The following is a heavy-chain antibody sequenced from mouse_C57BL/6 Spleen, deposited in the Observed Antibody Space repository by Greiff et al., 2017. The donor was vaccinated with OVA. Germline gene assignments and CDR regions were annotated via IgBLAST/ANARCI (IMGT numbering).Heavy chain of an antibody. V-gene: IGHV1-42*01. D-gene: IGHD2-4*01. CDR1: GYSFTGYY. Sequence: EVQLQQSGPELVKPGASVKISCKASGYSFTGYYMNWVKQSPEKSLEWIGEINPSTGGTTYNQKFKAKATLTVDKSSSTAYMQLKSLTSEDSAVYYCARSYDYDDAMDYWGQGTSVTVSS. J-gene: IGHJ4*01. CDR3: ARSYDYDDAMDY. CDR2: INPSTGGT.